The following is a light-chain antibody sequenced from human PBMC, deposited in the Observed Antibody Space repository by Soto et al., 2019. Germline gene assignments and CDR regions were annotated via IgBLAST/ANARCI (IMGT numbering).Light chain of an antibody. V-gene: IGKV3-15*01. Sequence: EIVMTQSPATLSVSPGERATLSCRASQSVSSNLAWFQQKPGQAPRLLIYGASTRATAIPVRFSGSGSGTEFTLTISSLHSEDSAVYYCQQYNNWPRSFGQGTKLEIK. CDR2: GAS. CDR1: QSVSSN. J-gene: IGKJ2*03. CDR3: QQYNNWPRS.